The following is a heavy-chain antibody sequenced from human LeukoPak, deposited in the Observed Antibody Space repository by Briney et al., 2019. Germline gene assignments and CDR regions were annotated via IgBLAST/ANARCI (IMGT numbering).Heavy chain of an antibody. CDR1: GGSFSGYY. J-gene: IGHJ6*02. Sequence: SETLSLTCAVYGGSFSGYYWSWIRQPPGKGLEWIGEINHSGSTNYNPSLKSRVTISVDTSKNQFSLKLSSVTAADTAVYYCARGPTAYYDFWSGYYYYGMDVWGQGTTVTVSS. CDR2: INHSGST. D-gene: IGHD3-3*01. CDR3: ARGPTAYYDFWSGYYYYGMDV. V-gene: IGHV4-34*01.